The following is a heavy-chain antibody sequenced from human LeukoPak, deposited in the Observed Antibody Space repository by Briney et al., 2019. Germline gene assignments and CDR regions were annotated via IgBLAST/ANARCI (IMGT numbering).Heavy chain of an antibody. CDR3: ARVMVNNWFDP. Sequence: SGTLSLTCAVSGGSINNYWSWIRQPPGKGLEWIGYIYYSGSTNYNPSLKSRVTISVDTSKNQFSLKLSSVTTADTAVYYCARVMVNNWFDPWGQGTLVAVSS. D-gene: IGHD2-8*01. CDR2: IYYSGST. V-gene: IGHV4-59*01. J-gene: IGHJ5*02. CDR1: GGSINNY.